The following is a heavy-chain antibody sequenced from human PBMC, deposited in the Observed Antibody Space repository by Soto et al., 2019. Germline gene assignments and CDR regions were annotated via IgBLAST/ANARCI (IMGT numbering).Heavy chain of an antibody. J-gene: IGHJ3*02. CDR2: IYYSGST. CDR1: GGSISSYY. Sequence: QVQLQESGPGLVKPSETLSLTCTVSGGSISSYYWSWIRQPPGKGLEWIGYIYYSGSTNYNPSLKSRVTISVDTSKNQFSLKLSSVTAADTAVYYCARGKNPDGAFDIWGQGTMVTVSS. V-gene: IGHV4-59*01. CDR3: ARGKNPDGAFDI.